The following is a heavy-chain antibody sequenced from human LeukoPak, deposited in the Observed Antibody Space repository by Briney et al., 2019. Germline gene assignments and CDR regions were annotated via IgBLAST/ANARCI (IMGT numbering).Heavy chain of an antibody. D-gene: IGHD6-19*01. V-gene: IGHV3-30*04. CDR2: ISYDGSNK. CDR3: ATDGSGRHQIDY. CDR1: GFTFSSYA. J-gene: IGHJ4*02. Sequence: GRSLRLACAASGFTFSSYAMHWVRQAPGKGLEWVAVISYDGSNKYYADSVKGRFTISRDNSKNTLYLQMNSLRAEDTAVYYCATDGSGRHQIDYWGQGTLVTVSS.